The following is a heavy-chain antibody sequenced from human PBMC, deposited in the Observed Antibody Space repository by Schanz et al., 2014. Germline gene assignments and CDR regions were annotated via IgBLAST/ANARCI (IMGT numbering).Heavy chain of an antibody. Sequence: QVQLVDSGGGLVKPGGSLRLSCTASGFPFSDYFMAWIRQPPGRGLEWVSYIGNGGVTIYYADSAKGRFTISRDNSKNTLYLQMNSLRAEDTAVYYCAKTPREYCNYDNCPNWFDSWGQGTLVTASS. CDR2: IGNGGVTI. V-gene: IGHV3-11*01. J-gene: IGHJ5*01. CDR1: GFPFSDYF. D-gene: IGHD2-15*01. CDR3: AKTPREYCNYDNCPNWFDS.